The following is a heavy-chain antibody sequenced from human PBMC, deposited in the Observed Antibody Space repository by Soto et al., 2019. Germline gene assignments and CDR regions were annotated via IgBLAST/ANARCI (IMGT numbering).Heavy chain of an antibody. J-gene: IGHJ5*02. Sequence: QVQLQQWGAGLLKPSETLSLTCAVYGGSFSGYYWSWIRQPPVKGLEWIGEINHSGSTNYNPSLKSRVTISVDTSKNQFSLKLSSVTAGDTAVYYCARGSAGYCSGGSCSNWFDPWGQGTLVTVSS. D-gene: IGHD2-15*01. CDR3: ARGSAGYCSGGSCSNWFDP. CDR2: INHSGST. CDR1: GGSFSGYY. V-gene: IGHV4-34*01.